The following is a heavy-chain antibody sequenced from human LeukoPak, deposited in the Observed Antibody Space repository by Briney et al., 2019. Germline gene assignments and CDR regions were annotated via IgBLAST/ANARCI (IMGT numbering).Heavy chain of an antibody. D-gene: IGHD2-2*01. Sequence: SGTLSLTCAVSGGSISSSNWWSWVRQPPGKGLEWIGEIYHSGSTNYNPPLKSRVTISVDKSKNQFSLKLSSVTAADTAVYYCARGYCSSTSCLYYYYYGMDVWGQGTTVTVSS. J-gene: IGHJ6*02. CDR1: GGSISSSNW. V-gene: IGHV4-4*02. CDR3: ARGYCSSTSCLYYYYYGMDV. CDR2: IYHSGST.